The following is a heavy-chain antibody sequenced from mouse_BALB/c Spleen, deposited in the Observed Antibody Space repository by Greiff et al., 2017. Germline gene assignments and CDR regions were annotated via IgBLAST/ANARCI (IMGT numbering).Heavy chain of an antibody. Sequence: DVQLQESGPGLVKPSQSLSLTCTVTGYSITSDYAWNWIRQFPGNKLEWMGYISYSGSTSYNPSLKSRISITRDTSKNQFFLQLNSVTTEDTATYYCAREGITTAYFDYWGQGTTLTVSS. CDR1: GYSITSDYA. V-gene: IGHV3-2*02. D-gene: IGHD1-2*01. CDR3: AREGITTAYFDY. J-gene: IGHJ2*01. CDR2: ISYSGST.